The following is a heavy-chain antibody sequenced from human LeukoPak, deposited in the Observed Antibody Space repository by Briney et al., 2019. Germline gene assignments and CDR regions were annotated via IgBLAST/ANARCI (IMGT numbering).Heavy chain of an antibody. Sequence: GASVEVSCKVSGYTFTAYYMHWVRQAPGQGLEWMGWINPNSGGTNYAQKFQGRVTMTRDTSISTAYMELSRLRSDDTAVYYCAVGLSMVRGVINDYWGQGTLVTVSS. J-gene: IGHJ4*02. D-gene: IGHD3-10*01. V-gene: IGHV1-2*02. CDR1: GYTFTAYY. CDR3: AVGLSMVRGVINDY. CDR2: INPNSGGT.